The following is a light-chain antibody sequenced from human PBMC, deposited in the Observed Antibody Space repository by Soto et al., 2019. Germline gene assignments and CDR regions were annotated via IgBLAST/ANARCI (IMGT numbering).Light chain of an antibody. Sequence: ALTQPPSASGSPGQSVTISCTGTSSDVGGYNYVSWYQQHPGQAPKIMIYEVTKRPSGVPDRFSGSKSGNTASLTVSGLQAEDEADYYCSSFGGSNNYVFGTGTRSPS. V-gene: IGLV2-8*01. CDR2: EVT. CDR1: SSDVGGYNY. CDR3: SSFGGSNNYV. J-gene: IGLJ1*01.